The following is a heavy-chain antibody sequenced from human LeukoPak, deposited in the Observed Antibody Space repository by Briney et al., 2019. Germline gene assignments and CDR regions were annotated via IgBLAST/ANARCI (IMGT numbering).Heavy chain of an antibody. Sequence: GGSLRLSCAASGFTFSNYAMDWVRQAPGKGLDWVSGISGSGYNTYYTDSVKGRFTISRDNSKNTLYLQMNRLGAEDTAVYYCATEKGDSPDYWGQGTLVAVSS. CDR3: ATEKGDSPDY. CDR2: ISGSGYNT. V-gene: IGHV3-23*01. D-gene: IGHD2-21*01. CDR1: GFTFSNYA. J-gene: IGHJ4*02.